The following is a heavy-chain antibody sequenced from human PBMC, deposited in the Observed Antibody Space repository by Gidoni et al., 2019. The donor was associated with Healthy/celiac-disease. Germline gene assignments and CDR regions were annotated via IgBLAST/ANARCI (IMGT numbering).Heavy chain of an antibody. Sequence: EVQLLESGGGLVQPGGSLRLSCAASGFTFSSYAMSWVRQAPGKGLEWVSAISGSGGSTYYADSVKGRFTISRDNSKNTLYLQMNSLRAEDTAVYYCAKLGWTYCSSTSCYYYYYYGMDVWGQGTTVTVSS. V-gene: IGHV3-23*01. CDR1: GFTFSSYA. CDR3: AKLGWTYCSSTSCYYYYYYGMDV. J-gene: IGHJ6*02. CDR2: ISGSGGST. D-gene: IGHD2-2*01.